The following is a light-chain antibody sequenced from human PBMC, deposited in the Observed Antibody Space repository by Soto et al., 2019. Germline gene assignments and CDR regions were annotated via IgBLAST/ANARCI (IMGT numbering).Light chain of an antibody. Sequence: QSVLTQPPSASGTPGQRVTISCSGSSSNIGSNTVNWYQQLPGTAPKFLIYDNNKRPSGIPDRFSGSKSGTSATLGITGLQTGDEADYYCGTWDSSLSAYVFGSGTKLTVL. J-gene: IGLJ1*01. V-gene: IGLV1-51*01. CDR3: GTWDSSLSAYV. CDR2: DNN. CDR1: SSNIGSNT.